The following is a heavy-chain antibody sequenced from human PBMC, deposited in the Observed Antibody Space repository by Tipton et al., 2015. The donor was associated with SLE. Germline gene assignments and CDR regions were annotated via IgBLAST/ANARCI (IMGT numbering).Heavy chain of an antibody. D-gene: IGHD4-11*01. Sequence: LRLSCAVYGGSFSGYYWSWIRQPPGKGLEWIGEINHSGSTNYNPSLKSRVTISVDTSKNQFSLKLSSVTAADTAVYYCAGEYSNYPGFDPWGQGTLGTVSS. CDR3: AGEYSNYPGFDP. CDR1: GGSFSGYY. J-gene: IGHJ5*02. CDR2: INHSGST. V-gene: IGHV4-34*01.